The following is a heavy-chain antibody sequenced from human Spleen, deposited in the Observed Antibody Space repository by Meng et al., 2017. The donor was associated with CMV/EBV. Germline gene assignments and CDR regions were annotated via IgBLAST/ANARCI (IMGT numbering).Heavy chain of an antibody. D-gene: IGHD3-10*01. V-gene: IGHV3-23*05. CDR3: ARFPGDLAPGRPYFFDY. CDR2: VSIGRAD. CDR1: GFTFTDFA. Sequence: GFTFTDFALAWIRQAPGKGMEWVSSVSIGRADYVADSVKGRFIISRDNSGKTLSLLMNRLRVEDTAIYYCARFPGDLAPGRPYFFDYWGRGTLVTVSS. J-gene: IGHJ4*02.